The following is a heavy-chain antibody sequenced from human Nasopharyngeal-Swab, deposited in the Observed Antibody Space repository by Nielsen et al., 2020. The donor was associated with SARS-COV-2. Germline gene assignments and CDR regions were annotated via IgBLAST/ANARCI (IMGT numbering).Heavy chain of an antibody. CDR2: IRSKAYGGTT. V-gene: IGHV3-49*04. CDR1: GFTFGDYA. Sequence: GESLKISCTASGFTFGDYAMSWVRQAPGKGLEWVGFIRSKAYGGTTEYAASVKGRFTIPRDDSKSIAYLQMNSLKTEDTAVYYCTVDDFWSGYYRYWGQGTLVTVSS. CDR3: TVDDFWSGYYRY. J-gene: IGHJ4*02. D-gene: IGHD3-3*01.